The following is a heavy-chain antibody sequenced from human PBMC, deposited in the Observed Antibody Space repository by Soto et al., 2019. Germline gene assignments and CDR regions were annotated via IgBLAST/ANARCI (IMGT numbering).Heavy chain of an antibody. CDR2: FMPILGAA. CDR3: ARGNAFDI. J-gene: IGHJ3*02. V-gene: IGHV1-69*01. CDR1: GGTFSSFT. Sequence: QLQLVQSGAEVKKAGSSVKVSCKASGGTFSSFTVNWVRQAPGQGLEWMGGFMPILGAANYAPKFQGRVTIIADESTNTGYMELSSLRSEDTAVYYCARGNAFDIWGQGTMVTVS.